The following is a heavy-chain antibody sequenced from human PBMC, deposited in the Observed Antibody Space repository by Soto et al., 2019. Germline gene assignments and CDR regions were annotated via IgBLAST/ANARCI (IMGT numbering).Heavy chain of an antibody. V-gene: IGHV4-34*01. CDR1: GGSFSGYY. J-gene: IGHJ4*02. D-gene: IGHD6-13*01. CDR2: INHSGST. CDR3: ARTRGRYSSSWKYDY. Sequence: PSETLSLTCAVYGGSFSGYYWSWIRQPPGKGLEWIGEINHSGSTNYNPSLKSRVTISVDTSKNQFSLKLSSVTAADTAVYYCARTRGRYSSSWKYDYWGQGTLVTVSS.